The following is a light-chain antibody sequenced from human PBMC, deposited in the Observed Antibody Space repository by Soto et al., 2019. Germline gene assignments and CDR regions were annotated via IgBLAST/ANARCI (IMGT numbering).Light chain of an antibody. CDR1: QVISSW. V-gene: IGKV1-12*01. CDR2: AAS. Sequence: DIQMTQSPSTLSGSVGDRVTITCRATQVISSWLAWYQQKPGEAPKLLIYAASDLQSGVPSRFSGSGSGTDFTLTISSLQPEDFATYYCQQANSFPLTFGPGTKVDIK. CDR3: QQANSFPLT. J-gene: IGKJ1*01.